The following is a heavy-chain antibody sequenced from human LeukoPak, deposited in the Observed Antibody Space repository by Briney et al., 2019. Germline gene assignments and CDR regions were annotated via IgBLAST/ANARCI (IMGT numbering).Heavy chain of an antibody. V-gene: IGHV3-30*02. Sequence: GGSLRLSCAASGFTFSSYSMNWVRQAPGKGLEWVTLVWYDGNRKYYADSVKGRFTISRDNSKNSVYLQLNSLRPEDTAMYYCVSMVRGVGYWGQGTLVTVSS. CDR3: VSMVRGVGY. D-gene: IGHD3-10*01. J-gene: IGHJ4*02. CDR1: GFTFSSYS. CDR2: VWYDGNRK.